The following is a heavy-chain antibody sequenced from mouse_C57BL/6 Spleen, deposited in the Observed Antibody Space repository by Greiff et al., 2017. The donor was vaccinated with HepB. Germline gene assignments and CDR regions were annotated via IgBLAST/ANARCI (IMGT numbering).Heavy chain of an antibody. CDR2: INPNNGGT. J-gene: IGHJ2*01. V-gene: IGHV1-26*01. CDR3: ARDSSGYRGDY. D-gene: IGHD3-2*02. CDR1: GYTFTDYY. Sequence: VQLQQSGPELVKPGASVKISCKASGYTFTDYYMNWVKQSHGKSLEWIGDINPNNGGTSYNQKFKGKATLTVDKSSSTAYMELRSLTSEDSAVYYCARDSSGYRGDYWGQGTTLTVSS.